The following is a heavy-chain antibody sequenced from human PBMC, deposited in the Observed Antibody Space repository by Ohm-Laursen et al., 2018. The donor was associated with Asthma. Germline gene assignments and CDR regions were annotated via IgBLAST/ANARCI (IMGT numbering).Heavy chain of an antibody. J-gene: IGHJ3*01. V-gene: IGHV3-15*01. CDR3: ATYNQYNAFDL. D-gene: IGHD1-14*01. Sequence: GSLRLSCAASGFAFSNIWMTWVRQSPGKGLEWVGRITSERSGGTRAYAAPVKDRFTISRDDSKTTLYLQMNSLETEGTAVYFCATYNQYNAFDLWGQGTMVTVSS. CDR2: ITSERSGGTR. CDR1: GFAFSNIW.